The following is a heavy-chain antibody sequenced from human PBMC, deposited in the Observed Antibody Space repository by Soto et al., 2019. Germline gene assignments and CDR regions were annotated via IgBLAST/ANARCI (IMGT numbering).Heavy chain of an antibody. Sequence: SGGSLRLSCTASGFTFSSYSMNWVRQAPGKGLEWVSSISSSSSYIYYADSVKGRFTISRDNAKNSLYLQMNSLRAEDTAVYYCARRITIFGVAAFDIWGQGTMVTVSS. V-gene: IGHV3-21*01. CDR3: ARRITIFGVAAFDI. CDR2: ISSSSSYI. D-gene: IGHD3-3*01. CDR1: GFTFSSYS. J-gene: IGHJ3*02.